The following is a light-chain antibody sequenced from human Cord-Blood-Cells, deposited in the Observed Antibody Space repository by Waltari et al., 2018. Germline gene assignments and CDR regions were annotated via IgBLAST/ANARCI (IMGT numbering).Light chain of an antibody. CDR1: QRISSY. J-gene: IGKJ3*01. Sequence: DTEITQSPSSLSASVGDRVTITCRASQRISSYLDWYQQKPGKAPKLLIYAASSLQIGVPSRFSGSGSGTDFTLTISSLQPEDFATYYCQQSYSTPRTFGPGTKVDIK. CDR3: QQSYSTPRT. V-gene: IGKV1-39*01. CDR2: AAS.